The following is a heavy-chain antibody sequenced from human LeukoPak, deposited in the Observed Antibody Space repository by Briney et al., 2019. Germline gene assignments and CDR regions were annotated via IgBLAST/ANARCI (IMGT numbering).Heavy chain of an antibody. CDR2: ISSSSSTI. V-gene: IGHV3-48*01. CDR1: GFTFSSYS. D-gene: IGHD1-26*01. J-gene: IGHJ4*02. CDR3: AKDGGTHLDH. Sequence: GGSLRLSCAASGFTFSSYSMNWVRQAPGKGLEWVSYISSSSSTIYYAGSVKGRFTISRDNAQNSLTLHMNTLRADDTAVYYCAKDGGTHLDHWGQGTLVTVSS.